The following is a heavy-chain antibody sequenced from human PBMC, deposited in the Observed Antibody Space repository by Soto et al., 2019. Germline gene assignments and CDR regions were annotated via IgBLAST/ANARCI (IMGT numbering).Heavy chain of an antibody. J-gene: IGHJ5*02. V-gene: IGHV4-4*02. Sequence: SETLSLTCAVSGGSISSSNWWSWVRQPPGKGLECIGEIYHSGSTNYNPSLKSRVTISVDKSKNQFSLKLSSVTAADTAVYYCAREDYCSGGSCYSVNWFDPWGQGTLVTVSS. CDR1: GGSISSSNW. D-gene: IGHD2-15*01. CDR2: IYHSGST. CDR3: AREDYCSGGSCYSVNWFDP.